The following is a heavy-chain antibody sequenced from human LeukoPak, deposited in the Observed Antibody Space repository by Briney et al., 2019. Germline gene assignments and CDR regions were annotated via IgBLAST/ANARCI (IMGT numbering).Heavy chain of an antibody. Sequence: GSLRPSCSASGFTFSSHWMTWVRQAPGKGLEWVAEINQDGSGKYYVDSVKGRFTISRDNAKNSLYLQMNSLRAEDTAVYYCARDPHYGAFDIWGQGTMVTVSS. D-gene: IGHD3-16*01. CDR1: GFTFSSHW. J-gene: IGHJ3*02. V-gene: IGHV3-7*01. CDR2: INQDGSGK. CDR3: ARDPHYGAFDI.